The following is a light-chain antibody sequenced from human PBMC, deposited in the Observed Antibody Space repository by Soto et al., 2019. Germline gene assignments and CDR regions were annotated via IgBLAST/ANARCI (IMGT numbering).Light chain of an antibody. CDR3: CSYAGSYTFV. Sequence: QSALTQPRSVSGSPGQSVTISCTGTSSDVGDYDYVSWYQQHPGKAPKLMIYDVYNRPSGVPGRFSGSKSGNTASLTISGLQAEDEADYYCCSYAGSYTFVFGTGTKVTVL. V-gene: IGLV2-11*01. CDR2: DVY. J-gene: IGLJ1*01. CDR1: SSDVGDYDY.